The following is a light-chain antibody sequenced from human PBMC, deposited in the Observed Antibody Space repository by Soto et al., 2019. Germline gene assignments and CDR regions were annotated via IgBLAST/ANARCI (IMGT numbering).Light chain of an antibody. CDR2: AAS. CDR1: QNISYY. CDR3: QQSYTTPWT. Sequence: DIQMTQSPSSLSASVGDRVTITCRASQNISYYLNWFQQKSAKAPNLLIYAASTLHIGVPSRFRGSGSGTDFSLPISSLQPEDFAGSYCQQSYTTPWTFGQGSNVDVK. J-gene: IGKJ1*01. V-gene: IGKV1-39*01.